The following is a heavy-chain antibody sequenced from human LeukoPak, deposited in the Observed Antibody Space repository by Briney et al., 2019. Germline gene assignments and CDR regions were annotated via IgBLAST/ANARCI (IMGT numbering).Heavy chain of an antibody. V-gene: IGHV1-69*05. CDR3: ASHCIAAAGTHYYYYYYMDV. CDR2: ISPIFGTA. CDR1: VGTLSSYA. D-gene: IGHD6-13*01. Sequence: SVRVSCKASVGTLSSYAISWGRQAPGQRLEWMGGISPIFGTANYAKKFQGRVTITTDESTSTTYMELSSLRSEDKAVYYCASHCIAAAGTHYYYYYYMDVWGKGTTVTVSS. J-gene: IGHJ6*03.